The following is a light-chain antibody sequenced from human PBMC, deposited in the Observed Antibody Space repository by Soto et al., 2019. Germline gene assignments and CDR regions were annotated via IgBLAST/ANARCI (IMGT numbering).Light chain of an antibody. Sequence: EIVLTQSPATLSVFPGERATLSCRASQGVGSSLAWYQQKPGQTPRLLIYDSSTRAIGIPTRFSGSRSGTEFTLTINGLQSEDFAVYYCQRYNNWPLTFGGGTKVDIK. CDR1: QGVGSS. V-gene: IGKV3-15*01. CDR2: DSS. J-gene: IGKJ4*01. CDR3: QRYNNWPLT.